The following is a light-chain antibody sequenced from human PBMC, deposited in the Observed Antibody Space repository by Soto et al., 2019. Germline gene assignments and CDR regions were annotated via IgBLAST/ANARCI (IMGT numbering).Light chain of an antibody. V-gene: IGKV3-20*01. CDR2: GTS. CDR3: QQYTTSSWT. Sequence: EFVLTQSPGTLSLSPGERATLSCRASQSVGSSYLAWYQQKPGQAPRVLIYGTSSRATGIPDRFSGSGSETDFTLTISRLEPEDFAVYYCQQYTTSSWTFGQGTKVDI. CDR1: QSVGSSY. J-gene: IGKJ1*01.